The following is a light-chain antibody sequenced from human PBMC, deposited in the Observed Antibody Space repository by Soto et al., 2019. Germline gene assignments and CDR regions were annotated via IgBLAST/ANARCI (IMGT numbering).Light chain of an antibody. CDR3: QQRKSYPIT. J-gene: IGKJ5*01. CDR2: AAS. V-gene: IGKV1-9*01. CDR1: QDINTY. Sequence: DIQLTQSPSFLSASVGDRVTITCRASQDINTYLAWYQQKPGKAPKLLTFAASTLQNGLPSRLSGSGSGTEFTVTITSLQPEDFATYYCQQRKSYPITFGQGTRLEIK.